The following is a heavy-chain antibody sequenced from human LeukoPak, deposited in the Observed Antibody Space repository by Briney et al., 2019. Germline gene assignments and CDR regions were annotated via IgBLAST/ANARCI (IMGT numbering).Heavy chain of an antibody. CDR1: GYTFTAYH. Sequence: GASVKVSCKTSGYTFTAYHMHWVRQAPGQGLEFMGWIYPPTGGTILAEKFQGGVTMTRDTSITTAYMELSGLNFDDTAVYYCVRENWYYDHWGQGTLVTVSS. J-gene: IGHJ4*02. CDR2: IYPPTGGT. CDR3: VRENWYYDH. D-gene: IGHD3-16*01. V-gene: IGHV1-2*02.